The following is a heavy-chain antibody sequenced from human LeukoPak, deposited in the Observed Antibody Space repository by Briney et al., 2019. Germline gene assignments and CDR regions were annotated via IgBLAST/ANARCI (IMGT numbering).Heavy chain of an antibody. CDR3: ARGNYDYVWGSYRYTPFPFDY. CDR1: GGSISSYY. CDR2: INHSGST. D-gene: IGHD3-16*02. Sequence: SETLSLTCTVSGGSISSYYWSWIRQPPGKGLEWIGEINHSGSTNYNPSLKSRVTISVDTSKNQFSLKLSSVTAADTAVYYCARGNYDYVWGSYRYTPFPFDYWGQGTLVTVSS. V-gene: IGHV4-34*01. J-gene: IGHJ4*02.